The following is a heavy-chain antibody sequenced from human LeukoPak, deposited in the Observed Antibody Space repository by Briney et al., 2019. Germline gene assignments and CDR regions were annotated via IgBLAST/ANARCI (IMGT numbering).Heavy chain of an antibody. CDR1: GGTFSSYA. V-gene: IGHV1-69*05. D-gene: IGHD5-24*01. CDR3: ASRDGYKRWPDY. CDR2: IIPIFGTA. Sequence: SVKVSCKASGGTFSSYAISWVRQAPGQGLEWMGGIIPIFGTANYAQKFQGRVTITTDESTSTAYMELSSLRSEDTAVYYCASRDGYKRWPDYWGQGTLVTVSS. J-gene: IGHJ4*02.